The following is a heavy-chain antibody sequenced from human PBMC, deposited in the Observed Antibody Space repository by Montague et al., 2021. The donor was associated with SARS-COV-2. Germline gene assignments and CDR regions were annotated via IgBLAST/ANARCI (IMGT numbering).Heavy chain of an antibody. J-gene: IGHJ2*01. CDR3: ARGAPTISMIVVVITGSGWYFDL. D-gene: IGHD3-22*01. CDR1: GGSFSGYY. Sequence: SETLSLTCAVYGGSFSGYYWSWISQPPGKGLEWLGEINHSGSTNYNPSLKSRVTISVDTSKNQFSLKLSSVTAADTAVYYCARGAPTISMIVVVITGSGWYFDLWGRGTLVTVSS. CDR2: INHSGST. V-gene: IGHV4-34*01.